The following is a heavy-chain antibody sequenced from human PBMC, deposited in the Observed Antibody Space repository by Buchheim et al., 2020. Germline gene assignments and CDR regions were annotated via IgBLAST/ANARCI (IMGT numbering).Heavy chain of an antibody. CDR3: ARWGKLLGYCTGGVCYTEAPLYYYYYGMDV. Sequence: EVQLVESGGGLVQPGGSLRLSCAASGFTFSSYWMSWVRQAPGKGLEWVANIKQDGSEKYYVDSVKGRFTISRDNAKNSLYLQMNSLRAEDTAVYYCARWGKLLGYCTGGVCYTEAPLYYYYYGMDVWGQGTT. V-gene: IGHV3-7*01. CDR2: IKQDGSEK. D-gene: IGHD2-8*02. J-gene: IGHJ6*02. CDR1: GFTFSSYW.